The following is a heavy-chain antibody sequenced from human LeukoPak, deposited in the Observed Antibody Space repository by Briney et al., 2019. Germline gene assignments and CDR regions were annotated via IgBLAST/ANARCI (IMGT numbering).Heavy chain of an antibody. Sequence: GGSLRLSCAASGFTFSSYWMSWVRQAPGKGLEWVANIKQDGSEKYYVDSVKGRFTISRDNAKNSLYLQMNSLRAEDTAVYYCARRVATIEDGYYYYMDVWGKGTTVTISS. J-gene: IGHJ6*03. V-gene: IGHV3-7*01. CDR3: ARRVATIEDGYYYYMDV. CDR2: IKQDGSEK. CDR1: GFTFSSYW. D-gene: IGHD5-12*01.